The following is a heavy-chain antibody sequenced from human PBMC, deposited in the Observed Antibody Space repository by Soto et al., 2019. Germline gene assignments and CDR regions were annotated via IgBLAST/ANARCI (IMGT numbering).Heavy chain of an antibody. Sequence: SETLSLTCTVSGGSMSRSNSYWCWIRQPPGKELEWIGNIYYSGSTYYNPSLKSRVTISVDTSKNQFSLKLSSVTAADTAVYYCARAGGSNSDFYYGMDVWGQGTTVT. J-gene: IGHJ6*02. CDR2: IYYSGST. CDR1: GGSMSRSNSY. D-gene: IGHD4-4*01. V-gene: IGHV4-39*01. CDR3: ARAGGSNSDFYYGMDV.